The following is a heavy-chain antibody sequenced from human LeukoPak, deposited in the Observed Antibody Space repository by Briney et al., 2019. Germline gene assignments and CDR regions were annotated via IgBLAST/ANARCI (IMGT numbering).Heavy chain of an antibody. CDR3: ARGYYYAFDY. D-gene: IGHD3-22*01. CDR2: INPSGGST. Sequence: ASVKVSFKASGYTFTSYYLYWVRQAPGQGLEWMGVINPSGGSTTSAQKFQGRVTMTRDTSTSTVYMELRSLRSDDTAVYYCARGYYYAFDYWGQGTLVTVSS. CDR1: GYTFTSYY. J-gene: IGHJ4*02. V-gene: IGHV1-46*01.